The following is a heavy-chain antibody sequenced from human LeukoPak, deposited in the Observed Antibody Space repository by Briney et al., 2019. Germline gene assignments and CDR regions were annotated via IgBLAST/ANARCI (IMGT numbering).Heavy chain of an antibody. CDR1: GFTFSTYD. D-gene: IGHD3-10*01. CDR3: ARYGSGSCYDY. Sequence: PGGSLRLSCAASGFTFSTYDMHWVREAPGKGLEYVSAISTNGVGTYYANSVKGRFIISRDNSKNTLYLQMGSLRAEDMAVYYCARYGSGSCYDYWGQGTLVTVSS. J-gene: IGHJ4*02. V-gene: IGHV3-64*01. CDR2: ISTNGVGT.